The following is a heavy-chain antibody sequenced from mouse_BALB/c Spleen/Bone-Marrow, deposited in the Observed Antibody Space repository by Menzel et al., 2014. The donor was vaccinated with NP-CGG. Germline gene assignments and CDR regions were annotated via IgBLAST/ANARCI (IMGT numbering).Heavy chain of an antibody. V-gene: IGHV5-6-3*01. D-gene: IGHD1-1*01. CDR3: ARDYYGSSYAMDY. Sequence: EVQVVESGGSLVQPGGSLKLSCAASGFTFSSYGMSWVRQTPDKRLELVATINSNGGSTYYPDSVKGRFTISRDNAKNTLYLQMGSLRSEDTAMYYCARDYYGSSYAMDYWGQGTSVTVSS. J-gene: IGHJ4*01. CDR1: GFTFSSYG. CDR2: INSNGGST.